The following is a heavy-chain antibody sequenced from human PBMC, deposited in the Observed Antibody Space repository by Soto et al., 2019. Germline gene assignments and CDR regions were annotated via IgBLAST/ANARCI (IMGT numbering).Heavy chain of an antibody. D-gene: IGHD2-2*01. CDR3: ARDAFRNPKDQLPPYYYYYGMDV. Sequence: SVKVSCKASGGTFSSYAISWVRQAPGQGLEWMGGIIPIFGTAKYAQKFQGRVTITADKSTSTAYMELSSLRSEDTAVYYCARDAFRNPKDQLPPYYYYYGMDVWGQGTTVTVSS. CDR2: IIPIFGTA. CDR1: GGTFSSYA. V-gene: IGHV1-69*06. J-gene: IGHJ6*02.